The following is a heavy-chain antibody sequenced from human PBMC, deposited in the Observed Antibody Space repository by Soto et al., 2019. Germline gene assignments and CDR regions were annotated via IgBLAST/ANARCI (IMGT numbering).Heavy chain of an antibody. CDR3: ARVGLTKDYGEPNWFDP. CDR1: GGSISSGGYY. V-gene: IGHV4-31*02. Sequence: SETLSLTCTVSGGSISSGGYYWSWIRHHPGKGLEWIGYIYYSGSTYYNPSLKSRVTISVDTSKNQFSLKLSSVTAADTAVYYCARVGLTKDYGEPNWFDPWGQGTLVTVSS. CDR2: IYYSGST. J-gene: IGHJ5*02. D-gene: IGHD4-17*01.